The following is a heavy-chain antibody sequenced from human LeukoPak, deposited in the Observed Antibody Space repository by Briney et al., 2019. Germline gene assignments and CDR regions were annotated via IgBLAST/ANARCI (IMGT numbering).Heavy chain of an antibody. CDR1: GFTFSNYW. J-gene: IGHJ4*02. D-gene: IGHD6-19*01. Sequence: GGSLRLSCEASGFTFSNYWMSWVRQAPGKGLEWVANIKKDGSEKYYEDSVKGRVTISRDNAKNSVYLQMNSLRVEDTAVYYCARDVSGGHFDYWGQGTLVTVSS. CDR2: IKKDGSEK. V-gene: IGHV3-7*01. CDR3: ARDVSGGHFDY.